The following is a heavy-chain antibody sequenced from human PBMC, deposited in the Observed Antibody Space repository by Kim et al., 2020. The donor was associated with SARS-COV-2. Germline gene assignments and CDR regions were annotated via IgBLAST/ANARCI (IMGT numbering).Heavy chain of an antibody. V-gene: IGHV4-31*02. CDR3: ARDREGAYFDY. D-gene: IGHD3-16*01. J-gene: IGHJ4*02. CDR2: T. Sequence: TYYNPSPKSRVTISVDTSKNQFSLKLSSVTAADTTVYYCARDREGAYFDYWGQGTLVTVSS.